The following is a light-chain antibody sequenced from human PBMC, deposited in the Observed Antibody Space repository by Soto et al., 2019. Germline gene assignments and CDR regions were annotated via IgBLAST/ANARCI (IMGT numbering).Light chain of an antibody. CDR2: AAS. CDR1: QDISNY. Sequence: DIQMTQSPSSLSAPVGDRLTITCRASQDISNYLAWVQQKPGKAPKSLIYAASSLQSGVPSRLSGSRSGTEFALTICSLQPDDFATYYCQQYHSYPITLGQWTRLEIK. J-gene: IGKJ5*01. V-gene: IGKV1-16*01. CDR3: QQYHSYPIT.